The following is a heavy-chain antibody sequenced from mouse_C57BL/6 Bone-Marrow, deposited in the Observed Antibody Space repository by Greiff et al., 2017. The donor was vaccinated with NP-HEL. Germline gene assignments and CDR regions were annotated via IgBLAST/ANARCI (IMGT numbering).Heavy chain of an antibody. CDR1: GFSLSTFGMG. Sequence: QVTLKVCGPGILQPSQTLSLTCSFSGFSLSTFGMGVVWIRQPSGQGLVWLVHIWWDDDKYYNPALKSRLTISKDTSKHQVFLKIANVDTADTATDYCARIAGIRYCDYWGQGTTLTVSA. J-gene: IGHJ2*01. V-gene: IGHV8-8*01. CDR3: ARIAGIRYCDY. CDR2: IWWDDDK.